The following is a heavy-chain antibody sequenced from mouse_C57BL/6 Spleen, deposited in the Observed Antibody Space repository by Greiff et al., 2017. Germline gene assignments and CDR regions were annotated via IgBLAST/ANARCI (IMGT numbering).Heavy chain of an antibody. V-gene: IGHV1-85*01. D-gene: IGHD1-1*01. Sequence: VQLVEPGPELVKPGASVKLSCKASGYTFTSYDINWVKQRPGQGLEWIGWIYPRDGSTKYNEKFKGKATLTVDTSSSTAYMELHSLTSEDSAVYFSAREEITTVVAGDARDYWGQGTSVTVSS. CDR2: IYPRDGST. J-gene: IGHJ4*01. CDR1: GYTFTSYD. CDR3: AREEITTVVAGDARDY.